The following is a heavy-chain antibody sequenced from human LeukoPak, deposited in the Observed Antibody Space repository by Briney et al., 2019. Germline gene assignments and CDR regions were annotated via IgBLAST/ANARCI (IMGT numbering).Heavy chain of an antibody. V-gene: IGHV2-70*11. CDR2: IDWDDDK. CDR1: GGSISSYYW. D-gene: IGHD6-19*01. Sequence: TLSLTCTVSGGSISSYYWSWIRQPPGKALEWLARIDWDDDKYYSTSLKTRLTISKDTSKNQVVLTMTNMDPVDTATYYCARIHSSGTPDYWGQGTLVTVSS. J-gene: IGHJ4*02. CDR3: ARIHSSGTPDY.